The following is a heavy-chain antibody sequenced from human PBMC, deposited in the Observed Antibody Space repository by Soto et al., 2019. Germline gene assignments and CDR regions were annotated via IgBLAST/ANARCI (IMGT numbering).Heavy chain of an antibody. CDR2: ISGSGADT. J-gene: IGHJ4*02. V-gene: IGHV3-23*01. D-gene: IGHD2-15*01. Sequence: GGSLRLSCAPSGFIFINYAMSWVRQARGKGLEWVSAISGSGADTYYTESVKGRFTISRDNFKNTLYLQMNSLRVEDTAVYYCAKDTGRGGGSVFDYWGQGTLVTVSS. CDR1: GFIFINYA. CDR3: AKDTGRGGGSVFDY.